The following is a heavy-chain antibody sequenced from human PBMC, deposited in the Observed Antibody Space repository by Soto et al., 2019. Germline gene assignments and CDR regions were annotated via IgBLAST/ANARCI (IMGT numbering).Heavy chain of an antibody. CDR2: ISYDGSNK. D-gene: IGHD4-17*01. J-gene: IGHJ4*02. CDR3: AKDFYGGLYFDY. V-gene: IGHV3-30*18. CDR1: GFTFSSYG. Sequence: LRLSCAASGFTFSSYGMHWVRQAPGKGLEWVAVISYDGSNKYYADSVKGRFTISRDNSKNTLYLQMNSLRAEDTAVYYCAKDFYGGLYFDYWGQGTLVTVSS.